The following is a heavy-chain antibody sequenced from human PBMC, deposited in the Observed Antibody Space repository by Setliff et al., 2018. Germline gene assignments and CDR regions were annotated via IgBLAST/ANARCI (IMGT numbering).Heavy chain of an antibody. CDR3: ATSPKKVTGSDYYNYYMDV. CDR2: IIPIFGTA. V-gene: IGHV1-69*06. CDR1: GGTFSSYA. D-gene: IGHD3-9*01. J-gene: IGHJ6*03. Sequence: VASVKVSCKASGGTFSSYAISWVRQAPGQGLEWMGRIIPIFGTAISAQKFQDRVSITADRTTYTAYLELTSLTLEDTAVYYCATSPKKVTGSDYYNYYMDVWGKGTTVTVSS.